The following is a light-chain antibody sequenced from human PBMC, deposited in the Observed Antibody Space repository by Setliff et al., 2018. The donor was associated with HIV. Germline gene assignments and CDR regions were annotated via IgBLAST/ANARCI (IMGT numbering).Light chain of an antibody. CDR3: SSYTSSSTLNV. CDR2: EVS. CDR1: SSDVGGYDY. Sequence: QSVLTQPPSASGSPGQSVTIPCTGTSSDVGGYDYVSWYQQHPGKASKLMIYEVSQRPSGVPDRFTGSKSGNTASLTVSGLQPEDEADYYCSSYTSSSTLNVFGTGTKVTVL. V-gene: IGLV2-8*01. J-gene: IGLJ1*01.